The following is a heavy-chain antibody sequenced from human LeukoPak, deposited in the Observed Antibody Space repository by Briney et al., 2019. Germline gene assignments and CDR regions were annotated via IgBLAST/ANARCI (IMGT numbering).Heavy chain of an antibody. CDR3: ITDPGDYEDF. Sequence: PGGSLRLSCAPSGFSFTNAWMSWVRQAPGKGLEWVGRIKSKTDGETRDYAAPVRGRFAISRDDSKNTLFLLMNSLKSDDTAVYFCITDPGDYEDFWGQGTLVTVSS. V-gene: IGHV3-15*01. J-gene: IGHJ4*02. CDR2: IKSKTDGETR. CDR1: GFSFTNAW. D-gene: IGHD4-17*01.